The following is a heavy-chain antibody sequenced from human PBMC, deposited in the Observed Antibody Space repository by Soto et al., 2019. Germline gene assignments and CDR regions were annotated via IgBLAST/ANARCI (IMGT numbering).Heavy chain of an antibody. Sequence: QVQLVQSGAEVKKPGASVKISCKASGYTFTSYYMHWVRQAPGQGLEWMGIINLSGGSTSYAQKFQGRVTMTRDTSTSTIYMELSSLRSEDTAVYYCARKAAAAKGHFDYWGQGTLVTVSS. V-gene: IGHV1-46*03. CDR1: GYTFTSYY. CDR2: INLSGGST. CDR3: ARKAAAAKGHFDY. D-gene: IGHD6-13*01. J-gene: IGHJ4*02.